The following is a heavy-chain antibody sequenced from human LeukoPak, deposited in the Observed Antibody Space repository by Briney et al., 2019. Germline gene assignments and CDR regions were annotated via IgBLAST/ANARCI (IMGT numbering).Heavy chain of an antibody. Sequence: GRSLRLSCAASGFTFSSYGMHWVRQAPGKGLEWVAVIWYDGSNKYYADSVKGRFTISRDNSKNTLYLQVNSLRAEDTAVYYCAGSEMATVYYYYLDVWGKGTTVTVSS. CDR3: AGSEMATVYYYYLDV. D-gene: IGHD5-24*01. V-gene: IGHV3-33*01. J-gene: IGHJ6*03. CDR2: IWYDGSNK. CDR1: GFTFSSYG.